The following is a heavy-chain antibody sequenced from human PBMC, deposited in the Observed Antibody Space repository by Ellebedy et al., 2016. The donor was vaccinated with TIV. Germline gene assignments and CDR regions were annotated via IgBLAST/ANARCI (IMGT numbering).Heavy chain of an antibody. CDR1: GDSVSSNSAA. CDR2: TYYRSKWSN. V-gene: IGHV6-1*01. D-gene: IGHD7-27*01. Sequence: SQTLSLTXXISGDSVSSNSAAWNWIRQSPSRGLEWLGRTYYRSKWSNDYAVSVKSRITINPDTSKNHFSLQLNSVTPEDTAAYYCARTGDRGRAFDYWGQGTLVTVSS. J-gene: IGHJ4*02. CDR3: ARTGDRGRAFDY.